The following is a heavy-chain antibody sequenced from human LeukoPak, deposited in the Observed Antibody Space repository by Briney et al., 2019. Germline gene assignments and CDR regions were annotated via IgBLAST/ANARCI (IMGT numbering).Heavy chain of an antibody. CDR2: ISYDGSNK. V-gene: IGHV3-30*04. Sequence: GGSLRLSCAASGFTFSGYAMHWVRQAPGKGLEWVAVISYDGSNKYYADSVKGRFTISRDNSKNTLYLQMNSLRAEDTAVYYCARESQAYYYGSGSPNYWGQETLVTVSS. CDR3: ARESQAYYYGSGSPNY. J-gene: IGHJ4*02. D-gene: IGHD3-10*01. CDR1: GFTFSGYA.